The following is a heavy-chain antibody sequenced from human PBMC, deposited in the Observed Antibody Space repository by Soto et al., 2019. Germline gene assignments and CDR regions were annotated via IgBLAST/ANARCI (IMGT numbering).Heavy chain of an antibody. D-gene: IGHD2-15*01. Sequence: QVQLVQSGAEVKKPGASVKVSCKASGYTFTSYAMHWVRQAPGQRLEWMGWINAGNGNTKYSQKFQGRVTITRDTSASTAYMELSSLRSEDTALCYCARGPGGPDGPGDYWGQGTLVTVSS. CDR2: INAGNGNT. CDR3: ARGPGGPDGPGDY. CDR1: GYTFTSYA. V-gene: IGHV1-3*01. J-gene: IGHJ4*02.